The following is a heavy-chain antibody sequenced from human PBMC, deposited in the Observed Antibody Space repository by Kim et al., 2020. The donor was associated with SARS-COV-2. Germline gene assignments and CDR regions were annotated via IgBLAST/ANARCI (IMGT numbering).Heavy chain of an antibody. Sequence: GGSLRLSCAASGFTFSSYGMHWFRQAPGKGLEWVAVIWYDGSNKYYADSVKGRFTISRDNSKNTLYLQMNSLRAEDTAVYYCAILSGYDFDAFDIWGQGTMVTVSS. CDR1: GFTFSSYG. D-gene: IGHD5-12*01. CDR3: AILSGYDFDAFDI. V-gene: IGHV3-33*01. J-gene: IGHJ3*02. CDR2: IWYDGSNK.